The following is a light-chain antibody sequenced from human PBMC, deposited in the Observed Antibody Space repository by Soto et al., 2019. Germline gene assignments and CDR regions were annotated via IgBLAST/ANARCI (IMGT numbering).Light chain of an antibody. Sequence: ILMTQSPVTLSVSPGERATLSCRASQSVSGNLAWYQQKPGQAPRLLIYGVSARATGIPARFSGSGFGTEFTLTISSLQSEDFALYYCQQYNFWPETFGQGTKVDIK. V-gene: IGKV3-15*01. J-gene: IGKJ1*01. CDR1: QSVSGN. CDR3: QQYNFWPET. CDR2: GVS.